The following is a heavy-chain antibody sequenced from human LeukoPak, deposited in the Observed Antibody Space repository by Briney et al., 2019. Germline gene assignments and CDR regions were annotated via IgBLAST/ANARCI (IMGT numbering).Heavy chain of an antibody. Sequence: SETLSLTCTVSGGSISSYYWSWIRQPPGKGLEWIGYIYYSGSTNYNPSLKSRVTISVDTSKNQFSLKLSSVTAADTAVYYCARITSQTGDVDYWGQGTLVTVSS. D-gene: IGHD7-27*01. CDR2: IYYSGST. J-gene: IGHJ4*02. CDR3: ARITSQTGDVDY. V-gene: IGHV4-59*01. CDR1: GGSISSYY.